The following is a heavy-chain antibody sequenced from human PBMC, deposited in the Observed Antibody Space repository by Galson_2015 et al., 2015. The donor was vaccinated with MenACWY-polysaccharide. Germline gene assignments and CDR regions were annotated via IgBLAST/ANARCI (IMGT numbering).Heavy chain of an antibody. CDR2: IYPGDSET. J-gene: IGHJ3*01. CDR3: VRPLAEGSFEV. CDR1: GYSFTNYW. Sequence: QSGAEVKKPGESLKISCKASGYSFTNYWIGWVRQMPGKGLEWTGIIYPGDSETKYSPSFQGQVTISADKSINTAYLQWSSLKASDTAIYYCVRPLAEGSFEVWGQGTMVTVSS. V-gene: IGHV5-51*03.